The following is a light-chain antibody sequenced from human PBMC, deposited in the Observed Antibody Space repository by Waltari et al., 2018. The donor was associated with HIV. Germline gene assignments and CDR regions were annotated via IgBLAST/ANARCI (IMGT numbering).Light chain of an antibody. J-gene: IGLJ1*01. CDR1: SSDVGGDNS. Sequence: QSALTQPPSASGSPGQSVTISCTGTSSDVGGDNSVSWYQHHPGKAPKLMIYEVSKRPSGVPDRFSGSKSGNTASLTVSGLQAEDEADYYCNSYVGSNNYIFGTGTKVTVL. V-gene: IGLV2-8*01. CDR2: EVS. CDR3: NSYVGSNNYI.